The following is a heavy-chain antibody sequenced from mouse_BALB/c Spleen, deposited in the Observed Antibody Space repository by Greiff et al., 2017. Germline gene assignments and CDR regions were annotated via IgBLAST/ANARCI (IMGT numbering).Heavy chain of an antibody. CDR2: ISSGGSYT. CDR1: GFTFSSYA. J-gene: IGHJ1*01. D-gene: IGHD1-2*01. V-gene: IGHV5-9-4*01. Sequence: DVQLVESGGGLVKPGGSLKLSCAASGFTFSSYAMSWVRQSPEKRLEWVAEISSGGSYTYYPDTVTGRFTISRDNAKNTLYLEMSSLRSEDTAMYYCARDSTANGYWYFDVWGAGTTVTVSS. CDR3: ARDSTANGYWYFDV.